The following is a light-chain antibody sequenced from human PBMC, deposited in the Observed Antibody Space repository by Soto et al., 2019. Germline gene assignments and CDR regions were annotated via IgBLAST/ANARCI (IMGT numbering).Light chain of an antibody. CDR1: QNIGNN. J-gene: IGKJ1*01. CDR2: AAS. CDR3: QQYGSPGT. Sequence: EIVMTQSPATLSVSPGERATLSCRASQNIGNNLAWYQQSPRQAPRLLICAASNRATGIPDRFSGSWSGTDFTLTISRLEPEDSALYYCQQYGSPGTFGQGTKVDI. V-gene: IGKV3-20*01.